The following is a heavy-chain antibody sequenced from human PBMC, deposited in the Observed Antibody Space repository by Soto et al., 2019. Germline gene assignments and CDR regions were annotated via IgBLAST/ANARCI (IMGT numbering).Heavy chain of an antibody. CDR3: ARNSYSDNSCHFVTFDY. J-gene: IGHJ4*01. D-gene: IGHD3-22*01. V-gene: IGHV3-48*03. CDR2: ITSSGATI. CDR1: GFSFSSFE. Sequence: LRLSCAASGFSFSSFEMSWVRQAPGKGLDWVSYITSSGATIYYADSVKGRFTISRDNARNSLYLEMNSLRAEDTAVYYCARNSYSDNSCHFVTFDYWGHGTLVTVSS.